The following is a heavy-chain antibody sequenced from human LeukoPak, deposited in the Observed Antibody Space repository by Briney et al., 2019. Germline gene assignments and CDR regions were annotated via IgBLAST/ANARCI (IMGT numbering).Heavy chain of an antibody. V-gene: IGHV3-30-3*02. CDR1: GFTFSNYA. Sequence: GGSLRLSCAASGFTFSNYAIHWVRQAPGKGLEWVAVISYDGSNTNYADSVKGRFTISRDSSKTTLYLQMNSLRAEDTALYYCAKRAVTATIERGYFDNWGQGTLVIVSS. J-gene: IGHJ4*02. D-gene: IGHD2-21*02. CDR2: ISYDGSNT. CDR3: AKRAVTATIERGYFDN.